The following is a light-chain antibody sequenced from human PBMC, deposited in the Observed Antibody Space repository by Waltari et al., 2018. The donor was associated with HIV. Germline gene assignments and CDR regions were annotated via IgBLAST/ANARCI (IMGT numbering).Light chain of an antibody. J-gene: IGKJ3*01. Sequence: ELSMTQSPDTLSVSPGGRATLSCRASHYVSHNLAWYQQKPGQAPSLLLRDTSTRATGIPGRFSGRGSGTEFTLTISSLQPEDYAVYYCQQYEKWPFTFGPGTKVDSK. CDR3: QQYEKWPFT. V-gene: IGKV3-15*01. CDR1: HYVSHN. CDR2: DTS.